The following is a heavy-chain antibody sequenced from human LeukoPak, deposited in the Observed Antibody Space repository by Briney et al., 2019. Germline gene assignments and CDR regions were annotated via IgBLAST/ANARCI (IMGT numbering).Heavy chain of an antibody. Sequence: GASVKVSCKVSGYTLTELSMHWVRQAPGKGLEWMGGFDPEDGETIYAQKFQGRVTMTEDTSTDTAYMELSSLRSEDTAVYYCAAVRAVVWFGEMYFDYWSQGTLVTVSS. CDR2: FDPEDGET. CDR1: GYTLTELS. J-gene: IGHJ4*02. V-gene: IGHV1-24*01. CDR3: AAVRAVVWFGEMYFDY. D-gene: IGHD3-10*01.